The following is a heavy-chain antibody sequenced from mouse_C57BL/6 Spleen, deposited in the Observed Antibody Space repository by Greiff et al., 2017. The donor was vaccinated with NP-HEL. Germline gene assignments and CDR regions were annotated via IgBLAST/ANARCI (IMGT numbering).Heavy chain of an antibody. CDR3: ARGGGYDGYYPLCY. CDR2: INPNYGTT. D-gene: IGHD2-3*01. J-gene: IGHJ2*01. CDR1: GYSFTDYN. V-gene: IGHV1-39*01. Sequence: VQLQQSGPELVKPGASVKISCKASGYSFTDYNMNWVKQSNGKSLEWIGVINPNYGTTSYNQKFKGKATLTVDQSSSTAYMQLNSLTSEDSAVYDCARGGGYDGYYPLCYWGQGTTLTVSS.